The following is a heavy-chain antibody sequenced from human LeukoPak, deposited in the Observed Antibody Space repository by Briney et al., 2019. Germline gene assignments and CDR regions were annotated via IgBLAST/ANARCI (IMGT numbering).Heavy chain of an antibody. CDR2: INPNSGGT. CDR1: GYTFTGYY. Sequence: ASGKVSCKASGYTFTGYYMHWVRQAPGQGLEWMGWINPNSGGTNYAQKFQGRVTMTRDTSISTAYMELSRLRSEDTAVYYCARTIAVAGTAFDYWGQGTLVTVSS. D-gene: IGHD6-19*01. J-gene: IGHJ4*02. CDR3: ARTIAVAGTAFDY. V-gene: IGHV1-2*02.